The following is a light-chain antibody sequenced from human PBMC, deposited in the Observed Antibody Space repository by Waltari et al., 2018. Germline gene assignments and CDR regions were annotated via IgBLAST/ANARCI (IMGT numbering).Light chain of an antibody. CDR1: QSVRSN. V-gene: IGKV3-15*01. Sequence: EIVMTQFPATLSVSPGERATLSCRASQSVRSNLAGYQQKPGQAPRLLIYAASTRATGIPASFSGSGAGTEFTLTISSLQSEDFAVYYCQQYYGVPYTFGQGTKLEI. CDR2: AAS. CDR3: QQYYGVPYT. J-gene: IGKJ2*01.